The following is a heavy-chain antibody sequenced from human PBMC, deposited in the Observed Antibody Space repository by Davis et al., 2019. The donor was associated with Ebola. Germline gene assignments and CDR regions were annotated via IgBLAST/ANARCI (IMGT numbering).Heavy chain of an antibody. Sequence: ASVKVSCKASGYTFAGYCLHWVRQAPGQGLEWMGWISTYNRNTNYAQRLQGRFTMTTDTSTRMAYLDLRSLRSDDTAVYYCVIHDPRVGNLDYWGQGTLVAVSS. CDR3: VIHDPRVGNLDY. V-gene: IGHV1-18*04. CDR1: GYTFAGYC. J-gene: IGHJ4*02. CDR2: ISTYNRNT. D-gene: IGHD1-26*01.